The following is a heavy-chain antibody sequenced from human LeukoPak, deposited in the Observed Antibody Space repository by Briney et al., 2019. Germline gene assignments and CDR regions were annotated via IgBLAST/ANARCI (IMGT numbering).Heavy chain of an antibody. CDR1: GYTFTSYG. CDR3: AGDYGVRLRFGP. D-gene: IGHD5-12*01. Sequence: ASVKVSCKASGYTFTSYGISWVRQAPGQGLEWMGWINPNNGGTSYAQKFQGRVTMIRDTSINTAYMELSGLASDDTAIYYCAGDYGVRLRFGPWGQGTLVTVSS. CDR2: INPNNGGT. J-gene: IGHJ5*02. V-gene: IGHV1-2*02.